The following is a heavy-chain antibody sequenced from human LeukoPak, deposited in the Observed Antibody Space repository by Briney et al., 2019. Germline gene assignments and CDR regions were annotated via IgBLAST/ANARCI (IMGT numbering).Heavy chain of an antibody. Sequence: WGSLSFSCAASGFTVSSYAMSWVGPGPGNGLKWVSALNGSGASTYYAVPVKGSFTISRDNSKNTLYLQMNSSKAEDAAVYYCAKDPSPYGEGDYFWYSDLWGRGTLVTVSS. J-gene: IGHJ2*01. CDR1: GFTVSSYA. D-gene: IGHD4-17*01. V-gene: IGHV3-23*01. CDR3: AKDPSPYGEGDYFWYSDL. CDR2: LNGSGAST.